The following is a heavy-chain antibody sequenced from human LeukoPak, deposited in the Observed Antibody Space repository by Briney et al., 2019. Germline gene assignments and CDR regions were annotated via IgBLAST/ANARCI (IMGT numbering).Heavy chain of an antibody. CDR3: ARQGRRGYSYGLDY. D-gene: IGHD5-18*01. J-gene: IGHJ4*02. CDR1: GGSTSSYY. CDR2: IYYSGST. Sequence: SSETLSLTCTVSGGSTSSYYWSWIRQPPGKGLEWIGYIYYSGSTNYNPSLKSRVTISVDTSKNQFSLKLSSVTAADTAVYYCARQGRRGYSYGLDYWGQGTLVTVSS. V-gene: IGHV4-59*08.